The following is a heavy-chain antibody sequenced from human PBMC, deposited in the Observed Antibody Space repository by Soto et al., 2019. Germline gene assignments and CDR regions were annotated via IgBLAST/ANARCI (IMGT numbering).Heavy chain of an antibody. D-gene: IGHD2-21*02. CDR3: AKDSTTAGYGGNSWYFDL. CDR2: ISGSGGST. V-gene: IGHV3-23*01. CDR1: GFTFSSYA. Sequence: GGSLRLSCAASGFTFSSYAMSWVRQAPGKGLEWVSAISGSGGSTYYADSVKGRFAISRDNSKNTLYLQMNSLRAEDTAVYYCAKDSTTAGYGGNSWYFDLWGRGTLVTVSS. J-gene: IGHJ2*01.